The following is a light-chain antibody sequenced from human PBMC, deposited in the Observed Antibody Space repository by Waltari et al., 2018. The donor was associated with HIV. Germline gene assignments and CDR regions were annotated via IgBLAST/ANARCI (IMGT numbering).Light chain of an antibody. CDR2: DDR. V-gene: IGLV3-21*02. Sequence: SYVLTQPHSVSVAPGQTARMTCGGNNIGSKRLHWYQQKPGQAPLLVVYDDRDRPSGIPERFSGFNFGDTAILSITRVEAGDVADYYCQVWESSTDDQQVVFGGGTKLTVL. CDR1: NIGSKR. CDR3: QVWESSTDDQQVV. J-gene: IGLJ2*01.